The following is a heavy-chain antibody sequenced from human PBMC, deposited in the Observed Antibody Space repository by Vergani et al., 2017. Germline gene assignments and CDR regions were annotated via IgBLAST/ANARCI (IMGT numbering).Heavy chain of an antibody. D-gene: IGHD6-13*01. Sequence: EVQLVESGGGLVQPGRSLRLSCAASGFTFDDYAMHWVRQAPGKGLEWVSGINWNSDSIAYADSVKGRFTISRDNAKNSLYLQMNSLRAEDTALYYCVKDIAASGNDWYFDLWGGGALVTVSS. V-gene: IGHV3-9*01. CDR1: GFTFDDYA. J-gene: IGHJ2*01. CDR3: VKDIAASGNDWYFDL. CDR2: INWNSDSI.